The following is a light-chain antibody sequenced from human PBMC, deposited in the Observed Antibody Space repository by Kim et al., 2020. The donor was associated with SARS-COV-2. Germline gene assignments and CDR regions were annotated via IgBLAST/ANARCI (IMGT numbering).Light chain of an antibody. CDR1: SSNIGANYE. CDR2: RST. Sequence: VTISRSGTSSNIGANYEVHWYQQLPGTAPKLLIYRSTNRASGVPDRFSGSKSGSSASLAITGLQAEDEADYYCQSYDYRLSGSRIFGTGTKVTVL. CDR3: QSYDYRLSGSRI. J-gene: IGLJ1*01. V-gene: IGLV1-40*01.